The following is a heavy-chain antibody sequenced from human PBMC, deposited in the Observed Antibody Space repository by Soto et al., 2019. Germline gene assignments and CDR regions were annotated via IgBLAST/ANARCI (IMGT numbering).Heavy chain of an antibody. V-gene: IGHV3-43*02. Sequence: GGSLRLSCAASGFTFDDYAMHWVRQVPGKGLEWVSLISGDGGSTYYADSVKGRFTISRDNSKNSLYLQMNSLRTEDTALYYCAKEKEEGEYDSSGYYDYWGQGTLVTVSS. CDR1: GFTFDDYA. CDR2: ISGDGGST. CDR3: AKEKEEGEYDSSGYYDY. J-gene: IGHJ4*02. D-gene: IGHD3-22*01.